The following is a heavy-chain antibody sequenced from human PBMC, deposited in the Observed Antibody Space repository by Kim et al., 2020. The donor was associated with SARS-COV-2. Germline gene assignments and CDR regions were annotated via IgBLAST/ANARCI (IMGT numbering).Heavy chain of an antibody. CDR2: IKRKFEGETA. CDR3: TANGVGGTSHFDS. Sequence: GGSLRLSCAASGLTFNNFWMSWVRQNPGRGLEWIGRIKRKFEGETADYAAPVKGRFTISRDDSKNTLYLQMNSLKTEVTAVYYCTANGVGGTSHFDSWGQGTLVTVSS. V-gene: IGHV3-15*05. CDR1: GLTFNNFW. J-gene: IGHJ4*02. D-gene: IGHD1-26*01.